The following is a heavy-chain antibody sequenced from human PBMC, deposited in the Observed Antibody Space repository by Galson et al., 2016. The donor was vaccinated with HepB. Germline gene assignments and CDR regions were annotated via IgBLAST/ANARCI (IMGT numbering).Heavy chain of an antibody. J-gene: IGHJ3*02. CDR1: GFTFSYYY. CDR2: ISSGSSYI. D-gene: IGHD6-13*01. CDR3: ARVREQQLLDAFDI. Sequence: SLRLSYAASGFTFSYYYMNWVRQAPGKGPEWVSSISSGSSYIYYADSVKGRFTISRDNYKNSLYLQMNSLRAEDTARYYCARVREQQLLDAFDIWGQGTMVTVSS. V-gene: IGHV3-21*01.